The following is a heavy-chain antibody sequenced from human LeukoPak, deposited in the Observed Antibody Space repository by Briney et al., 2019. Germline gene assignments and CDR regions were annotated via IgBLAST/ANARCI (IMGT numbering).Heavy chain of an antibody. CDR3: ARVVDTHFDY. D-gene: IGHD5-18*01. J-gene: IGHJ4*02. CDR1: GFTFSSYW. V-gene: IGHV3-74*01. CDR2: IKSDGSTT. Sequence: GGSLRLSCAASGFTFSSYWMHWVRQAPGKGLVWVSRIKSDGSTTTYADSVKGRLTISRDNAKNTLYLQMNRLRAEDTAVYYCARVVDTHFDYWGQGTLVTVSS.